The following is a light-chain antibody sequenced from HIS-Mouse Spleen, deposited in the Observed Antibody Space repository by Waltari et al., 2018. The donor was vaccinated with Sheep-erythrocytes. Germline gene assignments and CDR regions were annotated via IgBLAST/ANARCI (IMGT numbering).Light chain of an antibody. CDR3: CSYAGSYNHV. CDR2: AVS. CDR1: SSDVGGYNY. J-gene: IGLJ1*01. V-gene: IGLV2-11*01. Sequence: QSALTQPRSVSGSPGQSVTISCTGTSSDVGGYNYVSWYQQHPGKAPKLMIYAVSKRPSGVPDRFSGSKAGNTASLTISGLQADDEADYYCCSYAGSYNHVFATGTKVTVL.